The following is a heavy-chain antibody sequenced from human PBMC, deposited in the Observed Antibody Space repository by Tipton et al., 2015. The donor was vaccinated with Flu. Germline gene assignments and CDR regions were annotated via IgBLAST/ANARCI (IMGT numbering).Heavy chain of an antibody. J-gene: IGHJ5*02. CDR3: ARVRGGAGGNWFDP. Sequence: LRLSCTVSGGSISSYYWSWIRQPAGKGLEWIGRIYTSGSTNYNPSLKSRVTMSVDTSKNQFSLKLSSVTAAETAVYYCARVRGGAGGNWFDPWGQGTLVTVSS. V-gene: IGHV4-4*07. CDR1: GGSISSYY. CDR2: IYTSGST. D-gene: IGHD3-10*01.